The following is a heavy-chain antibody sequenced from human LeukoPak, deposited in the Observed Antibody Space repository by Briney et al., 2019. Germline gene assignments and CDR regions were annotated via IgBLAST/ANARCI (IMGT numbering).Heavy chain of an antibody. Sequence: PGGSLRLSCAASGFTFTTYWMSWVRQPPGKGLEWVANIKQDGTEKYYVDSVKGRFTISRDNAENSLYLQMNSLRAEDTAVYYCARAAIAAARIYYYMDVWGKGTTVTVSS. CDR1: GFTFTTYW. D-gene: IGHD6-13*01. V-gene: IGHV3-7*01. CDR3: ARAAIAAARIYYYMDV. J-gene: IGHJ6*03. CDR2: IKQDGTEK.